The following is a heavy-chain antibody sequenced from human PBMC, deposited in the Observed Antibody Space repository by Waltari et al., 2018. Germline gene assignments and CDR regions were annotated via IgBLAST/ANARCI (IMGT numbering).Heavy chain of an antibody. D-gene: IGHD1-26*01. CDR1: GFTFGNYA. CDR3: AKGESYYGMDV. Sequence: EVQLLESGGGWKQPGGSLRLSCAASGFTFGNYAMSWVRQAPGKGLEWVSTVSIGGGRTYYAASLKGQFTISRDNSNNTLYLQMNSLRAEDTAVYYCAKGESYYGMDVWGQGTTVTVSS. V-gene: IGHV3-23*01. CDR2: VSIGGGRT. J-gene: IGHJ6*02.